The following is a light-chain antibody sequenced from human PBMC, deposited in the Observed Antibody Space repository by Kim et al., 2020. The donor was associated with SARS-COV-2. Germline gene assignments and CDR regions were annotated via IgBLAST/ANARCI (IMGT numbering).Light chain of an antibody. Sequence: ASTGDRITITCRATLGISNYLAWYQQKPGKAPNLLIYAASTLQSGVPSRFCGSGSGTDFTLTISYLQSEDFATYYCQQYYTYPQTFGQGTKVDIK. CDR3: QQYYTYPQT. CDR1: LGISNY. CDR2: AAS. V-gene: IGKV1-8*01. J-gene: IGKJ1*01.